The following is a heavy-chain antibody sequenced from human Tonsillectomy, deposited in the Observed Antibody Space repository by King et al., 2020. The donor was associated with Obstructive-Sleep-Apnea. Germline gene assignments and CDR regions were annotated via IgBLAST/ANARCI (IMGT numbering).Heavy chain of an antibody. J-gene: IGHJ5*02. Sequence: VQLQESGPGLVKPSQTLSLTCTVSSDSISSGNYYWSWIRQHPGKGLEWIGYIFYIGSTDYNPSPKSRVTISVDTSKNHFPLRRRSVTAADTAVYYCARLYYYDNSGLNWFDPWGQGTLVTVSS. D-gene: IGHD3-22*01. V-gene: IGHV4-31*03. CDR1: SDSISSGNYY. CDR3: ARLYYYDNSGLNWFDP. CDR2: IFYIGST.